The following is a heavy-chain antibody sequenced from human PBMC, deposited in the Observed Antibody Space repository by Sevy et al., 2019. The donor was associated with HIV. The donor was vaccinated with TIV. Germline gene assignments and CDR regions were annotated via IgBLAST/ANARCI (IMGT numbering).Heavy chain of an antibody. CDR2: VKRRSDGGTK. D-gene: IGHD1-26*01. Sequence: GGSLRLSCTATGFPFNIVWMNWVRQAPGKGLEWVGRVKRRSDGGTKDYAAPVRGRLTISRDDSRSTLYLQMNGLKTEDTAIYYCTPEWLWEMSVSRGFNIWGQGTMVTVSS. J-gene: IGHJ3*02. CDR1: GFPFNIVW. CDR3: TPEWLWEMSVSRGFNI. V-gene: IGHV3-15*07.